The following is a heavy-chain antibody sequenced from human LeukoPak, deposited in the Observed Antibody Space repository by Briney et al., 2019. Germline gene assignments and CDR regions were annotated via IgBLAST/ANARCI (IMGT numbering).Heavy chain of an antibody. J-gene: IGHJ4*02. Sequence: PGGSLRLSCAASGFTFSSYSMNWVRQAPGKGLEWVSYISSSSSTIYYADSVKGRFTISRDNAKNSLYLQMNSLGAEDTAVYYCARDFYDILTGIFDYWGQGTLVTVSS. CDR1: GFTFSSYS. CDR3: ARDFYDILTGIFDY. V-gene: IGHV3-48*04. D-gene: IGHD3-9*01. CDR2: ISSSSSTI.